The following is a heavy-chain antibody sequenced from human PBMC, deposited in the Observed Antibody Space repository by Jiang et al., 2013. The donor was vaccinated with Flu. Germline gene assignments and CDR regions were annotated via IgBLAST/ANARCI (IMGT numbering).Heavy chain of an antibody. CDR1: GGSISSSNW. V-gene: IGHV4-4*02. CDR3: ASAYYYGSGSYRWFDP. D-gene: IGHD3-10*01. CDR2: IYHSGST. J-gene: IGHJ5*02. Sequence: GPGLVKPSGTLSLTCAVSGGSISSSNWWSWVRQPPGKGLEWIGEIYHSGSTNYNPSLKSRVTISVDKSKNQFSLKLSSVTAADTAVYYCASAYYYGSGSYRWFDPWGQGTLVTVSS.